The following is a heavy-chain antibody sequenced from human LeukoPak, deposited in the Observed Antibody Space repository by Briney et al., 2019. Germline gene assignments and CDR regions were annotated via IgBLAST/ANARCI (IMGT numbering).Heavy chain of an antibody. CDR3: AREYGSGSLDLDY. J-gene: IGHJ4*02. D-gene: IGHD3-10*01. V-gene: IGHV3-30-3*01. CDR2: ISYDGSNK. CDR1: GFTFSSYA. Sequence: GGSLRLSCAASGFTFSSYAMHWVRQAPGKGLEWVAVISYDGSNKYYADSVKGRFTISRDNSKNTLYLQMNSLRAEDTAVYYRAREYGSGSLDLDYWGQGTLVTVSS.